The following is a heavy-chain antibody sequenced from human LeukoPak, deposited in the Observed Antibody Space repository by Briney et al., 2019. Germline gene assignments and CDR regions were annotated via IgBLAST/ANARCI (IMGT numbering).Heavy chain of an antibody. J-gene: IGHJ6*03. CDR3: ARGVGAIDYYYYYYMDV. Sequence: SQTLSLTCTVSGGSISSGGYYWSWIRQPPGKGLEWIGYIYYSGSTNYNPSLKSRVTISVDTSKNQFSLKLSSVTAADTAVYYCARGVGAIDYYYYYYMDVWGKGTTVTVSS. D-gene: IGHD1-26*01. CDR1: GGSISSGGYY. CDR2: IYYSGST. V-gene: IGHV4-61*08.